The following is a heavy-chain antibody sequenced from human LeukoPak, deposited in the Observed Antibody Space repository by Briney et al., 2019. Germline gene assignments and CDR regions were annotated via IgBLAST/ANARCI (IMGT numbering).Heavy chain of an antibody. CDR2: IIPILGIA. Sequence: SVKVSCKASGGTFSSYTISWVRQAPGQGLEWMGRIIPILGIANYAQKFQGRVTITADKSTSTAYMELSSLRSEDTAVYYCARSSAWSHFDYWGQGTLVTVSS. J-gene: IGHJ4*02. D-gene: IGHD6-19*01. V-gene: IGHV1-69*02. CDR3: ARSSAWSHFDY. CDR1: GGTFSSYT.